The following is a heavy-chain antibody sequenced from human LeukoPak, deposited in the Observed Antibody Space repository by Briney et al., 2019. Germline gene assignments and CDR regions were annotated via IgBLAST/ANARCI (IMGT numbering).Heavy chain of an antibody. CDR1: GFTFSSYG. V-gene: IGHV3-7*01. D-gene: IGHD2-2*01. Sequence: GGSLRLSCAASGFTFSSYGMHWVRQAPGKGLEWVANIKQDGSEKYYVDSVKGRFTISRDNAKNSLYLQMNSLRAEDTAVYYCARGAPVVPAAISIWFDPWGQGTLVTVSS. J-gene: IGHJ5*02. CDR3: ARGAPVVPAAISIWFDP. CDR2: IKQDGSEK.